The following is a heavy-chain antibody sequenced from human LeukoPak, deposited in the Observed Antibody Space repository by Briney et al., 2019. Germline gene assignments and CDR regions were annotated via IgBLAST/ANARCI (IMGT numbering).Heavy chain of an antibody. CDR2: IYTSGST. CDR1: GGSISSYY. CDR3: ATSNYDFWSGYYSS. J-gene: IGHJ4*02. Sequence: SETLSLTCTVSGGSISSYYWSWIRQPAGKGLEWIGRIYTSGSTNYSPSLKSRVTISVDTSKNQFSLKLSSVTAADTAVYYCATSNYDFWSGYYSSWGQGTLVTVSS. V-gene: IGHV4-4*07. D-gene: IGHD3-3*01.